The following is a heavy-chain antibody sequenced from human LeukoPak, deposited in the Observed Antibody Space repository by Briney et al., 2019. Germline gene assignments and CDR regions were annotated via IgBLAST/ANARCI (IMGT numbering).Heavy chain of an antibody. D-gene: IGHD3-22*01. CDR2: ISNNGDDT. V-gene: IGHV3-23*01. CDR1: GFTFSNYA. J-gene: IGHJ4*02. Sequence: GGSLRLSCAASGFTFSNYAMTWVRQAPGKGLHWVSSISNNGDDTYYTDSVKGRFTISRDNSKNTLHLQMNSLRAEDTAIYYCAKGKASGYYSSFDYWGQGTLVTVSS. CDR3: AKGKASGYYSSFDY.